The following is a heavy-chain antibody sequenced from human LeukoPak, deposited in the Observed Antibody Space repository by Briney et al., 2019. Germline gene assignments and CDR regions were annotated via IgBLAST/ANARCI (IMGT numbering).Heavy chain of an antibody. CDR3: AREGDSRWGELSP. J-gene: IGHJ1*01. D-gene: IGHD3-16*02. Sequence: GGSLRLSCAASGFTFSTYAIRWARQAPGKGLEWMAVIWFDGSEQYYADSVKGRFIISRDNSKSTSNLQLNSLRAEDTAVYYCAREGDSRWGELSPWGQGTLVTVSS. CDR2: IWFDGSEQ. CDR1: GFTFSTYA. V-gene: IGHV3-33*01.